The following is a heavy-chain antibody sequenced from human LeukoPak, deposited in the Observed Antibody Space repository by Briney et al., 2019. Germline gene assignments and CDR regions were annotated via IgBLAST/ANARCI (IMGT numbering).Heavy chain of an antibody. J-gene: IGHJ4*02. CDR1: GGSINNYY. CDR2: IYYRGST. V-gene: IGHV4-59*01. D-gene: IGHD4-17*01. Sequence: SETLSLTGTVSGGSINNYYWSWIRQPPGKGLEGIEYIYYRGSTNYNPSLKSRVTFSVATSKNQFSLKLNSVTAADTAVYYCARGGDYGDLRYFDYWGQGTLVTVSS. CDR3: ARGGDYGDLRYFDY.